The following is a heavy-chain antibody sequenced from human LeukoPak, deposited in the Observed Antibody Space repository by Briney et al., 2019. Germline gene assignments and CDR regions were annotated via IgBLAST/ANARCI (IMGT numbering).Heavy chain of an antibody. CDR3: ARILTGPGSGWYGVGTNWFDP. J-gene: IGHJ5*02. CDR1: GFTVSSYY. Sequence: GGSLRLSCAASGFTVSSYYMGWVRQAPGKGLAWVSVIYSGGSTYYAASVKGRFTISRDNSKNTLYLQMNSLRAEDTAVYYCARILTGPGSGWYGVGTNWFDPWGQGTLVTVSS. CDR2: IYSGGST. V-gene: IGHV3-53*01. D-gene: IGHD6-19*01.